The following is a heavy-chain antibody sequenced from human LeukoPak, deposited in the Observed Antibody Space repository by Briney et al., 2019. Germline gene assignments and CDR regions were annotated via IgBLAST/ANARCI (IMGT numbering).Heavy chain of an antibody. D-gene: IGHD3-9*01. V-gene: IGHV4-38-2*02. CDR2: INHSGIT. CDR3: GRDRPTGYYDY. CDR1: SYSISSGYY. Sequence: SETLSLTCTVSSYSISSGYYWGWIRPPPGKGLEWIGSINHSGITYYNPSLKSRVTISVDTSKNQFSLKLTSVTAADTAVYYCGRDRPTGYYDYWGQGTLVTVSS. J-gene: IGHJ4*02.